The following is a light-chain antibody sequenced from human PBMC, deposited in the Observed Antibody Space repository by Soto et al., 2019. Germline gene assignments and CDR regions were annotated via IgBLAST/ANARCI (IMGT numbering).Light chain of an antibody. V-gene: IGKV3-15*01. J-gene: IGKJ1*01. CDR2: GAS. Sequence: EIVMTQSPANLSMSPGERATLSCRASQSVGTNVAWFQQKPGQPPRLLMYGASTWASGIPVRFSGSGSGTDFTLTISCLQSEDFALYYCQQSNSWTWTLGQGTRVDIK. CDR1: QSVGTN. CDR3: QQSNSWTWT.